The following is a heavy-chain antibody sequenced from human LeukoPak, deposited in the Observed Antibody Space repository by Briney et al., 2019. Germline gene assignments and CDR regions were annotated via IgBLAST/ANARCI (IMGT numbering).Heavy chain of an antibody. CDR2: IYYSGST. D-gene: IGHD6-19*01. J-gene: IGHJ4*02. V-gene: IGHV4-39*01. CDR1: GGSISSSSYY. Sequence: PSETLSLTCTVSGGSISSSSYYWGWIRQPPGKGLEWIGSIYYSGSTYYNPSLKSRVTISVDTSKNQFSLKLSSVTAADTAVYYCARRADSSGWQDYWGQETLVTVSS. CDR3: ARRADSSGWQDY.